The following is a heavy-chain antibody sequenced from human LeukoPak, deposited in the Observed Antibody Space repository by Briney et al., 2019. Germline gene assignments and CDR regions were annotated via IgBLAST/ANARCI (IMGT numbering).Heavy chain of an antibody. Sequence: GESLKISCKGSGYIFITHWSGWVRQMPGKGLEGMGIIYPGSSETTYSPSFQGQVTISADKSISTAYLQWSSLKASDRAMYYCASTYGGNSSPFEYWGQGTLVTVSS. V-gene: IGHV5-51*01. CDR3: ASTYGGNSSPFEY. J-gene: IGHJ4*02. CDR2: IYPGSSET. D-gene: IGHD4-23*01. CDR1: GYIFITHW.